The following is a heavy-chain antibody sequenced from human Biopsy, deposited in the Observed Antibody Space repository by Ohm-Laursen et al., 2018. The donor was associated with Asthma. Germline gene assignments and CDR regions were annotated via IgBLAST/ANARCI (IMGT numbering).Heavy chain of an antibody. J-gene: IGHJ4*02. CDR3: ASDFPKDYVRCNFQF. CDR1: GYSLTDLS. Sequence: ASVKVSCKISGYSLTDLSMHWVRQAPGQGLEWMGVHDHGEGGTVNARRFQGRFTMTEDTSTDTAYMELSSLSSDDTAVYYCASDFPKDYVRCNFQFWGQGTLVTVSS. CDR2: HDHGEGGT. V-gene: IGHV1-24*01. D-gene: IGHD4-17*01.